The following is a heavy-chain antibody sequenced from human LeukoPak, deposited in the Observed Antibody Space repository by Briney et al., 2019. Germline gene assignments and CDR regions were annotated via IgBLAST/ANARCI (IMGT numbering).Heavy chain of an antibody. CDR3: AREGYYDSSGYDLGY. J-gene: IGHJ4*02. Sequence: GGSLRLSCTASEFTFGDFAISWVRQAPGKGLEWVSYISSSGSTIYYADSVKGRFTISRDNAKNSLYLQMNSLRAEDTAVYYCAREGYYDSSGYDLGYWGQGTLVTVSS. V-gene: IGHV3-48*03. CDR1: EFTFGDFA. D-gene: IGHD3-22*01. CDR2: ISSSGSTI.